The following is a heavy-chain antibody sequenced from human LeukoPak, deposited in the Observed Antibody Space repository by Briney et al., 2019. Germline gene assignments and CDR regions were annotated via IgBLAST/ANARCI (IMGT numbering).Heavy chain of an antibody. CDR2: IKQDGSED. Sequence: GGSLRLSCAASGFTFSNYWMSWVRQAPGKGLEWVANIKQDGSEDYYVDSVKGRFTISRDNAKNSLYLQMNSLRAEDTALYYCARGAGGLDYWGQGTPVTVSS. V-gene: IGHV3-7*01. J-gene: IGHJ4*02. D-gene: IGHD3-16*01. CDR1: GFTFSNYW. CDR3: ARGAGGLDY.